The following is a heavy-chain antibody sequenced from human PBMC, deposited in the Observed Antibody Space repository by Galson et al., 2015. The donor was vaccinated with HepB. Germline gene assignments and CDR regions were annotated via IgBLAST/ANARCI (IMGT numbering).Heavy chain of an antibody. J-gene: IGHJ4*02. V-gene: IGHV3-33*06. CDR2: IWYDGSNK. Sequence: SLRLSCAASGFAFSSYGMHWVRQAPGKGLEWVAVIWYDGSNKYYADSVKGRFTISRDSSRNTLFLQMDSLRAEDTAVYYCAKDILRWAFDCWGQGTLVTVSS. CDR3: AKDILRWAFDC. CDR1: GFAFSSYG. D-gene: IGHD4-23*01.